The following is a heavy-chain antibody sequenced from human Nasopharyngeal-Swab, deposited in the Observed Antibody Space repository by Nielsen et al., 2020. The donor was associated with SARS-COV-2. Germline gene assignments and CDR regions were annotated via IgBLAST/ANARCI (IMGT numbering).Heavy chain of an antibody. J-gene: IGHJ4*02. Sequence: SGPTLVKPTQTLTLTCTFSGFSLSTSGVGVGWIRQPPGKALEWLALIYWDDDKRYSPSLKSRLTITKDTSKNQVVLTMTNMDPVDTATYYCAHSAAYYYDSNGYYPEGFDYWGQGTLVTVSS. V-gene: IGHV2-5*02. D-gene: IGHD3-22*01. CDR1: GFSLSTSGVG. CDR2: IYWDDDK. CDR3: AHSAAYYYDSNGYYPEGFDY.